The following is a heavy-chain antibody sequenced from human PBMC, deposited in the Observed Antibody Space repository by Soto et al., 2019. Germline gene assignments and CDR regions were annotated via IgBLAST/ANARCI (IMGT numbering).Heavy chain of an antibody. J-gene: IGHJ5*02. Sequence: SETLSLTCTVSGGSISSSSYYWGWIRQPPGKGLEWIGSIYYSGSTYYNPSLKSRVTISVDTSKNQFSLKLNSVTAADTAVYYCARVFSDSSSFFDPWGQGTLVTVSS. CDR3: ARVFSDSSSFFDP. CDR2: IYYSGST. D-gene: IGHD6-13*01. V-gene: IGHV4-39*07. CDR1: GGSISSSSYY.